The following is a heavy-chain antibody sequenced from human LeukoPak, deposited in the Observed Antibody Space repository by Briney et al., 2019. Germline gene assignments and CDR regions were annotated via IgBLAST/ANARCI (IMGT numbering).Heavy chain of an antibody. CDR1: GGSISSGSYY. Sequence: SETLSLTCTVSGGSISSGSYYWSWIRQPAGKELEWIGRIYTSGSTNYNPSLKSRVTISVDTSKNQFSLKLSSVTAADTAVYYCARHPILEYYYGSGSYVDYWGQGTLVTVSS. CDR3: ARHPILEYYYGSGSYVDY. D-gene: IGHD3-10*01. V-gene: IGHV4-61*02. CDR2: IYTSGST. J-gene: IGHJ4*02.